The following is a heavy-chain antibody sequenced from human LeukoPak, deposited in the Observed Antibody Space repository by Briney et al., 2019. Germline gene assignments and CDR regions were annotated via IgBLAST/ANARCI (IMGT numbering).Heavy chain of an antibody. J-gene: IGHJ4*02. D-gene: IGHD2-15*01. CDR1: GFTFSSYA. CDR2: INQDGSGK. V-gene: IGHV3-7*03. Sequence: PGGSLRLSCAASGFTFSSYAMHWVRQAPGKGLEWVANINQDGSGKYYVDSVRGRFTISRDNAKNSQSLQMNSLRAEDTAVYYCANIRCSGGSCYYFDNWGQGTLVTVSS. CDR3: ANIRCSGGSCYYFDN.